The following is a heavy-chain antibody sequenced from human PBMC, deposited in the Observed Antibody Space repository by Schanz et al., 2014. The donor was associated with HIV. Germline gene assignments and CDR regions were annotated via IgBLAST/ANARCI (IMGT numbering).Heavy chain of an antibody. D-gene: IGHD3-22*01. V-gene: IGHV3-30*18. CDR3: AKDRNYYESKYRGKGNYYYYYGMDV. CDR1: GFSFDTFG. CDR2: ISYDGVNK. Sequence: QVQLVESGGGVVQPGRSLRLSCAGSGFSFDTFGIHWVRQAPGKGLEWLAVISYDGVNKYCAHSVKGRFTISRDNSKNTLYLQVKSLRAEDAAVYYCAKDRNYYESKYRGKGNYYYYYGMDVWGQGTTVTVSS. J-gene: IGHJ6*02.